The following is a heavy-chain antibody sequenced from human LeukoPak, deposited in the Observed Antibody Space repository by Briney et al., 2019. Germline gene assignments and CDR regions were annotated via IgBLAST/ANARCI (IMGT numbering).Heavy chain of an antibody. V-gene: IGHV3-48*04. Sequence: PGGSLRLSCAASGFTFSSYSMNWVRQAPGKGLEWVSYISSSSSSIHYADSVKGRFTIPRDNAKNSLYLQLNSLRAEDTAVYYCAREPPLRQQLAFDYWGQGTLVTVSS. CDR1: GFTFSSYS. D-gene: IGHD6-13*01. J-gene: IGHJ4*02. CDR3: AREPPLRQQLAFDY. CDR2: ISSSSSSI.